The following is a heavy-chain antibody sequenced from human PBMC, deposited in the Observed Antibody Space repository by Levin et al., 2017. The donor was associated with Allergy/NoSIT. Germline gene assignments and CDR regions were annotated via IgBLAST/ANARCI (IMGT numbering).Heavy chain of an antibody. CDR1: GFTFNTYA. D-gene: IGHD3-22*01. CDR2: ISKSGGTT. Sequence: GESLKISCAASGFTFNTYAMSWVRQAPGKGLEWVSAISKSGGTTNYADPVKGRFTISRDNSKNTLYLQMNSLRAEDTAVYYCAKPSRGYTSFGYWGQGTLVTVSS. CDR3: AKPSRGYTSFGY. J-gene: IGHJ4*02. V-gene: IGHV3-23*01.